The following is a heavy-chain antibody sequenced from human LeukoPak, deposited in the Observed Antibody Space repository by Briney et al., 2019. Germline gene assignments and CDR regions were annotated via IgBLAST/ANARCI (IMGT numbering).Heavy chain of an antibody. V-gene: IGHV3-23*01. J-gene: IGHJ4*02. CDR1: GFTFDDYA. D-gene: IGHD3-22*01. CDR3: AKLPYDSTLFDY. Sequence: GGSLRLSCAASGFTFDDYAMHWVRQAPGKGLEWVSAISGSGGSTYYADSVEGRFTISRDNSKNTLYLQMNSLRAEDTAVYYCAKLPYDSTLFDYWGQGTLVTVSS. CDR2: ISGSGGST.